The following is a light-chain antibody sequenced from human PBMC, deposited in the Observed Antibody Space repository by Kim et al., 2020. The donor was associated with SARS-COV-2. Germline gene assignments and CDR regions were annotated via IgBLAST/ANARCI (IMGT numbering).Light chain of an antibody. CDR2: WAS. J-gene: IGKJ2*01. CDR3: QQYYSTPA. CDR1: QSVLYSSNNKNY. Sequence: DIVMTQSPDSLAVSLGERATINCKSSQSVLYSSNNKNYLAWYQQKPGQRPKLLIYWASTRESGVPDRFSGSGSGTDFTLTISSLQAEDVAVYYCQQYYSTPAFGQGTKLEI. V-gene: IGKV4-1*01.